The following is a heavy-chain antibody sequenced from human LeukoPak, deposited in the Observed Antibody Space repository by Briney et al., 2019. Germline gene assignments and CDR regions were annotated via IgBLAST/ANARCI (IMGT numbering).Heavy chain of an antibody. D-gene: IGHD6-13*01. V-gene: IGHV3-30-3*01. CDR1: GFTFSSYA. Sequence: GRSLRLSCAASGFTFSSYAMHWVRQAPGKGLEWVAVISYDGSNKYYADSVKGRFTISRDNSKNTLYLQMNSLRAEDRAVYYCAKEYSDHDYWGQGTLVTVSS. CDR2: ISYDGSNK. J-gene: IGHJ4*02. CDR3: AKEYSDHDY.